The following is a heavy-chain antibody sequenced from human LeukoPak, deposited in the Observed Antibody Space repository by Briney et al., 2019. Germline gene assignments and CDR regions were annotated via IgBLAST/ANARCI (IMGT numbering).Heavy chain of an antibody. CDR2: IFRTGST. J-gene: IGHJ4*02. D-gene: IGHD3-22*01. Sequence: SETLSLTCSVSGGSIGSSSYYWGWIRQPPGKGLEWIGSIFRTGSTYYSASLKSRVSISVDTSKNHIALKVTSVTAADTAVYYCARVMDYYDGSGYPPPAAADYWGQGTLVTVSS. CDR3: ARVMDYYDGSGYPPPAAADY. CDR1: GGSIGSSSYY. V-gene: IGHV4-39*02.